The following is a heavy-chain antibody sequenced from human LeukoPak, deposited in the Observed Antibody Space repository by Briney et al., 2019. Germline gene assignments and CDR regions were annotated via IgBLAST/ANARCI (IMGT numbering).Heavy chain of an antibody. CDR2: IHNSGTT. Sequence: SETLSLTCAVSGGPFSGYFWSWIRQSSGKGLEWIGEIHNSGTTNYNPSLNGRVTISVDTSKNQFSLKLISVTTADTAVYYCARTSAYSSSSGINYWGQGTLVTVSS. D-gene: IGHD6-6*01. V-gene: IGHV4-34*01. CDR1: GGPFSGYF. J-gene: IGHJ4*02. CDR3: ARTSAYSSSSGINY.